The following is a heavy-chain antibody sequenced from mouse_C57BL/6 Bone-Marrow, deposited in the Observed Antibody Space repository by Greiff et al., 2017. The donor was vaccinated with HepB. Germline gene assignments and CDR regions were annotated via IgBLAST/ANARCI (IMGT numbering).Heavy chain of an antibody. CDR2: INPSSGYT. J-gene: IGHJ3*01. V-gene: IGHV1-4*01. Sequence: VQRVESGAELARPGASVKMSCKASGYTFTSYTMHWVKQRPGQGLEWIGYINPSSGYTKYNQKFKDKATLTADKSSSTAYMQLSSLTSEDSAVYYCARSRVYGTLAWFAYWGQGTLVTVSA. CDR3: ARSRVYGTLAWFAY. CDR1: GYTFTSYT. D-gene: IGHD2-1*01.